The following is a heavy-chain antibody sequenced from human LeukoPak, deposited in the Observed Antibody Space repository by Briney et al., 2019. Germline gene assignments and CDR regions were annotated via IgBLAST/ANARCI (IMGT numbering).Heavy chain of an antibody. D-gene: IGHD3-22*01. CDR3: ARGWYYYDSSGYYLDSFDY. J-gene: IGHJ4*02. V-gene: IGHV4-59*01. CDR2: IYYSGRT. Sequence: PSETLSLTCTVSGGSISSYYWSWIRQPPGKGLEWIGYIYYSGRTNYNPSLKSRVTISVDTSKNQFSLKLSSVTAADTAVYYCARGWYYYDSSGYYLDSFDYWGQGTLVTVSS. CDR1: GGSISSYY.